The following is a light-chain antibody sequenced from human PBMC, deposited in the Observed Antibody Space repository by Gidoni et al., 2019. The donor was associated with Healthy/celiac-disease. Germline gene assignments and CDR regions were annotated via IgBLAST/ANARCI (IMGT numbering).Light chain of an antibody. Sequence: DIQMTQSPSSLSASVGDRVTITCRASQSISSYLNWYQQKPGKAPKLLIYAASSLQSGVPSRFSGSGSGTDFTLTISSLQPEDFATYYCQQSHSTRLTFGGGTKVEIK. V-gene: IGKV1-39*01. CDR2: AAS. J-gene: IGKJ4*01. CDR1: QSISSY. CDR3: QQSHSTRLT.